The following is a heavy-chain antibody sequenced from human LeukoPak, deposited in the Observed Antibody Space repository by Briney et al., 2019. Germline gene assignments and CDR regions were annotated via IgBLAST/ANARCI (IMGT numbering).Heavy chain of an antibody. CDR1: GGTFSSYA. CDR3: ARDGVVRGVIISGNNYYYGMDV. Sequence: ASVKVSCKASGGTFSSYAISWVRQAPGQGFEWMGGIIPIFGTANYAQKFQGRVTITADESTSTAYMELSSLRSEDTAVYYCARDGVVRGVIISGNNYYYGMDVWGQGTTVTVSS. V-gene: IGHV1-69*13. J-gene: IGHJ6*02. D-gene: IGHD3-10*01. CDR2: IIPIFGTA.